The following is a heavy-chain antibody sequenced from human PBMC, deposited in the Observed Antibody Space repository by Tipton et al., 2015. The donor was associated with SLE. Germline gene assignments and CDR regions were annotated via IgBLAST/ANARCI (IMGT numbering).Heavy chain of an antibody. V-gene: IGHV4-39*01. CDR3: ARSSSPHFFVY. D-gene: IGHD6-6*01. Sequence: TLSLTCTVSGGSISSSSYYWGWIRQPPGKGLEWIGSIYYSGSTYYNPSLKSRVTISVDTSKNQFSLKLSSVTAADTAVYYCARSSSPHFFVYWGRGSPVTVSS. CDR2: IYYSGST. J-gene: IGHJ4*02. CDR1: GGSISSSSYY.